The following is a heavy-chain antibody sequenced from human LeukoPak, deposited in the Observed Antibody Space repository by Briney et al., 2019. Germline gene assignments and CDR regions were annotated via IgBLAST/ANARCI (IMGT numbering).Heavy chain of an antibody. J-gene: IGHJ4*02. CDR1: GGSISSYY. CDR3: AGTAGGFWSGYYDY. D-gene: IGHD3-3*01. CDR2: IYYSGST. Sequence: SETLSLTCTVSGGSISSYYWSWIRQPPGKGLEWIGYIYYSGSTNYSPSLKSRVTISVDTSKNQFSLKLSSVTAADTAVYYCAGTAGGFWSGYYDYWGQGTLVTVSS. V-gene: IGHV4-59*01.